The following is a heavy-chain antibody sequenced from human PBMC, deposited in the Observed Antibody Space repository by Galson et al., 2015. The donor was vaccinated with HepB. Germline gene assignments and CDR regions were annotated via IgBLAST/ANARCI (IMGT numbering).Heavy chain of an antibody. J-gene: IGHJ5*02. CDR2: IYWDDDK. Sequence: PALVKPTQTLTLTCTFSGFSLSTSGVGVGWIRQPPGKALEWLALIYWDDDKRYSPSLKSRLTITKDTSKNQVVLTMTNMDPVDTATYYCAHSWPYCGGDCYSRANWFDPWGQGTLVTVSS. D-gene: IGHD2-21*01. CDR3: AHSWPYCGGDCYSRANWFDP. V-gene: IGHV2-5*02. CDR1: GFSLSTSGVG.